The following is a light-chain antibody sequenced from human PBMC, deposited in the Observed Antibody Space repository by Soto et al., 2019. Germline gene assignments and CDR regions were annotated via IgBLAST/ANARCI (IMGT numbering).Light chain of an antibody. CDR3: QQRNNWPPIN. CDR1: QSVRRY. J-gene: IGKJ5*01. V-gene: IGKV3-11*01. Sequence: EIVLTQSPATLSLSPGERATLSCRASQSVRRYLAWYQQKPGQAPRLLIYDASTRATGIPARFSGSGSETDFTLTITSLEPEDFAVYYCQQRNNWPPINFGQGKRLAIK. CDR2: DAS.